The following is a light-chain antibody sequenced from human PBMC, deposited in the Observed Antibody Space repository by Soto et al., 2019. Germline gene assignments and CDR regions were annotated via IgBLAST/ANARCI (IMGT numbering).Light chain of an antibody. V-gene: IGKV1-6*01. CDR2: AAS. CDR1: QGIRSA. J-gene: IGKJ1*01. CDR3: LLDYAYFWA. Sequence: AIPLTQSPSSLSASVGDRVTITCRASQGIRSALGWYQQKPGKVPKLLIYAASTLQSGVPSRFSGSGFGTDFTLTINSLQPEDFATYYCLLDYAYFWAFGQGTKVEVK.